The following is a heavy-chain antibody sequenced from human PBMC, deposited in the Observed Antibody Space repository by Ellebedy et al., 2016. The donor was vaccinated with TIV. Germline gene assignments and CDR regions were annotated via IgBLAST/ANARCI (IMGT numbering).Heavy chain of an antibody. J-gene: IGHJ4*02. CDR3: ARTLAVAGFDY. CDR2: IKQDGSEK. V-gene: IGHV3-7*03. Sequence: GESLKISCAASGFTVSSNYMSWVRQAPGKGLERVANIKQDGSEKYYVDSVKGRFTISRDNAKNSLYLQMNSLRAEDTAVYYCARTLAVAGFDYWGQGTLVTVSS. D-gene: IGHD6-19*01. CDR1: GFTVSSNY.